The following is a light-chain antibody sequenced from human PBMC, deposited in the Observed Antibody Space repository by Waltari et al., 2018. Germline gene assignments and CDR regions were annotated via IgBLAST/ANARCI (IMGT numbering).Light chain of an antibody. V-gene: IGKV3-20*01. CDR3: QQYGNSPPFS. Sequence: DIVLTQSPGTLSLSPGERATLSCRASQSVSSSYLAWYQQKPGQAPRLLIYGVSYRATGIPDRFSGSGSGTDFTLTISRLEPEDFAVYYCQQYGNSPPFSFGPGTKVDIK. J-gene: IGKJ3*01. CDR1: QSVSSSY. CDR2: GVS.